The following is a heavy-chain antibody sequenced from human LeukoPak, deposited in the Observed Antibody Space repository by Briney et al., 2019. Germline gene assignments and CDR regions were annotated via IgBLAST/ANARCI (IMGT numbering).Heavy chain of an antibody. CDR2: VYYSGNT. D-gene: IGHD6-19*01. J-gene: IGHJ3*02. V-gene: IGHV4-59*01. CDR3: ARAGTTRGGWPI. Sequence: SETLSLTCTVSGGSITSFYWSWIRQPPGKRPEWIGYVYYSGNTFYNPSLESRVTISVGTSKNHISLKLNSITAADTAMYYCARAGTTRGGWPIWGQGTMVTVS. CDR1: GGSITSFY.